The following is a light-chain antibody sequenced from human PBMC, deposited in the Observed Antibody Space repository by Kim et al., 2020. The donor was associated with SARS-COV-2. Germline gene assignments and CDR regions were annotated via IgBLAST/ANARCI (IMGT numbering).Light chain of an antibody. CDR1: RIDSCGYTL. J-gene: IGLJ3*02. CDR3: YSYVGNSTLV. CDR2: DVI. Sequence: ITLSHPETRIDSCGYTLISCNHNHPGKAPKVMFYDVIKRPSGVSNCFSAPKSGNTASLSISGLQADDEADYYCYSYVGNSTLVFGGGTQLTVL. V-gene: IGLV2-23*02.